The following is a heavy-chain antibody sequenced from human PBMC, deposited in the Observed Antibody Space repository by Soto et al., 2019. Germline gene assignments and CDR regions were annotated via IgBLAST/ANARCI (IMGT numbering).Heavy chain of an antibody. D-gene: IGHD3-10*01. CDR2: ISAYNGNT. Sequence: ASVKVSCKASGYTFTSYGISWVRQAPGQGLEWMGWISAYNGNTNYAQKLQGRVTMTTDTSTSTAYMELRSLRSDDTAVYYCAREGDYYGSLYGMDVWGEGPTLTVSS. CDR3: AREGDYYGSLYGMDV. V-gene: IGHV1-18*04. CDR1: GYTFTSYG. J-gene: IGHJ6*04.